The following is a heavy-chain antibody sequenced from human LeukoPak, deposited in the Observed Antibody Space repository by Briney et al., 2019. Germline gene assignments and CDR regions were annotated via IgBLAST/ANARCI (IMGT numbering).Heavy chain of an antibody. CDR1: GYTFGDYG. Sequence: GGSLRLSCAGSGYTFGDYGMSWVRQAPGKGLEWVSSISYDSDHIFYVGSVKGRFTISRDNAENSVYLQMNSLRAEDTAVYYCARARGYSGYDYDYFDYWGQGTLVTVSS. CDR3: ARARGYSGYDYDYFDY. J-gene: IGHJ4*02. V-gene: IGHV3-21*01. CDR2: ISYDSDHI. D-gene: IGHD5-12*01.